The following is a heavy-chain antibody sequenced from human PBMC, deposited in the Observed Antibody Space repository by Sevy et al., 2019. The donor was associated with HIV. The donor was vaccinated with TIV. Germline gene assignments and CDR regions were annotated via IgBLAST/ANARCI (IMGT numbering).Heavy chain of an antibody. CDR3: ARVNDVSGST. D-gene: IGHD3-10*01. Sequence: GGSLRLSCAASEFTFRTYNMNWVRQAPGKGLEWVSYISPNSITIYYADSVKGRFTISRDNAKNSLYLQMNSLRDDDTAVYYCARVNDVSGSTWGQGTLVTVSS. J-gene: IGHJ5*02. CDR1: EFTFRTYN. V-gene: IGHV3-48*02. CDR2: ISPNSITI.